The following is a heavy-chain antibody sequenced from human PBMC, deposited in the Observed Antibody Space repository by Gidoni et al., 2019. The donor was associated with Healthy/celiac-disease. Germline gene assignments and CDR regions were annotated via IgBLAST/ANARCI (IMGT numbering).Heavy chain of an antibody. Sequence: EVQLVESGGGLVQPGRSLRLSCSASGFTFDDYAMHWVRQAPGKGREWVSGISWNSGSIGYADSVKGRFTISRDNAKNSLYLQMNSLRAEDTALYYCAKDHVDTAMSYYYYGMDVWGQGTTVTVSS. V-gene: IGHV3-9*01. D-gene: IGHD5-18*01. CDR1: GFTFDDYA. J-gene: IGHJ6*02. CDR3: AKDHVDTAMSYYYYGMDV. CDR2: ISWNSGSI.